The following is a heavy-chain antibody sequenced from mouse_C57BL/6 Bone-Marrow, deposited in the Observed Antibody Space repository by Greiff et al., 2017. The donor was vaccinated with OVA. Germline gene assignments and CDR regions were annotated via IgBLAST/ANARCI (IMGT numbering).Heavy chain of an antibody. CDR2: INPGSGGT. Sequence: VQVVESGAELVRPGTSVKVSCKASGYAFTNYLIEWVKQRPGQGLEWIGVINPGSGGTNYNEKFKGKATLTADKSSSTAYMQLSSLTSEDSAVYFCASGGYYFDYWGQGTTLTVSS. V-gene: IGHV1-54*01. CDR1: GYAFTNYL. D-gene: IGHD1-1*02. CDR3: ASGGYYFDY. J-gene: IGHJ2*01.